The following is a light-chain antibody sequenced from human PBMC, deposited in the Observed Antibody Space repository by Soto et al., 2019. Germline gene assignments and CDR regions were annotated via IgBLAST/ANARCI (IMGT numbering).Light chain of an antibody. V-gene: IGKV3-20*01. CDR2: GAS. CDR1: QSVSISS. CDR3: LQYATSPRT. J-gene: IGKJ1*01. Sequence: EIVLTQSPGTLSLSPGERATLSCRASQSVSISSLAWYQQKPGQAPRLLIYGASSRATGIPDRFSGGGSGTDFTLTISRLEPEDFAVYYCLQYATSPRTFCQGTKVEIK.